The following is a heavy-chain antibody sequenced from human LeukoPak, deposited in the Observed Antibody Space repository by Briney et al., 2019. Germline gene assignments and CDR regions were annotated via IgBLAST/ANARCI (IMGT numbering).Heavy chain of an antibody. Sequence: GGSLRLSCAASGFSFTTYWMTWVRQAPGKGLEWVANINQDGSEEHYVDAVKGRFTISRDNAKNSLFLQMNSLRAGDTAVYYCARVGNLARGVTNYFDYWGQGTLATVSS. CDR3: ARVGNLARGVTNYFDY. V-gene: IGHV3-7*01. J-gene: IGHJ4*02. D-gene: IGHD3-10*01. CDR1: GFSFTTYW. CDR2: INQDGSEE.